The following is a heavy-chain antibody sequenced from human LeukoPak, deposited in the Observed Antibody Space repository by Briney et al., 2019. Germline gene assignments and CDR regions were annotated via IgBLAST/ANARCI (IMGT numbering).Heavy chain of an antibody. Sequence: EPSETLSLTCTVSGGSISSGSYYWSWIRQPAGKGLEWIGRIYTSGSTNYNPSLKSRVTISVDTSKNQFSLKLSSVTAADTAVYYCARDRYYYDSSGCLTYYFDYWGQGTLVTVSS. V-gene: IGHV4-61*02. J-gene: IGHJ4*02. CDR3: ARDRYYYDSSGCLTYYFDY. CDR1: GGSISSGSYY. D-gene: IGHD3-22*01. CDR2: IYTSGST.